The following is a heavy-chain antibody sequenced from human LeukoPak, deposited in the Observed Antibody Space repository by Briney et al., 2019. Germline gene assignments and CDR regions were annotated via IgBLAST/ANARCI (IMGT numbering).Heavy chain of an antibody. CDR3: ARPIAAAGPADFQH. CDR2: INPNSGGT. Sequence: ASVKVSCRASGYTFTGYYMHWVRQAPGQGLEWMGWINPNSGGTNYAQKFQGRVTMTRDTSISTAYMELSRLRSDDTAVYYCARPIAAAGPADFQHWGQGTLVTVSS. V-gene: IGHV1-2*02. D-gene: IGHD6-13*01. J-gene: IGHJ1*01. CDR1: GYTFTGYY.